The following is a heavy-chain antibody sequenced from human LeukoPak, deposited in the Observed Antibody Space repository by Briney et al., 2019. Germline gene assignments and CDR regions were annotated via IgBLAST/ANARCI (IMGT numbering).Heavy chain of an antibody. CDR2: IYHSGIT. Sequence: PSETLSLTCAVSGVSISSGSYWVWIRRPPGKGLEWIASIYHSGITYYNPSLKSRVTISVDTSKSQFSLRVTSVTAADTAVYYCARLRTTMTTYDAFDIWGQGTMVTVSS. V-gene: IGHV4-38-2*01. CDR1: GVSISSGSY. D-gene: IGHD4-17*01. J-gene: IGHJ3*02. CDR3: ARLRTTMTTYDAFDI.